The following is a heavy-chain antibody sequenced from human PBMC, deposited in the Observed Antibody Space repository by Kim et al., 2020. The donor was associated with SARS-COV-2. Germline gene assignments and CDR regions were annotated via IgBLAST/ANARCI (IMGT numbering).Heavy chain of an antibody. J-gene: IGHJ6*02. Sequence: ASVKVSCKVSGYTLTELSMHWVRQAPGKGLEWMGGFDPEDGETIYAQKFQGRVTMTENTSTDTAYMELSSLRSEDTAVYYCAATWIDYYYYGMDVWGQGTTVTVSS. V-gene: IGHV1-24*01. D-gene: IGHD5-12*01. CDR3: AATWIDYYYYGMDV. CDR2: FDPEDGET. CDR1: GYTLTELS.